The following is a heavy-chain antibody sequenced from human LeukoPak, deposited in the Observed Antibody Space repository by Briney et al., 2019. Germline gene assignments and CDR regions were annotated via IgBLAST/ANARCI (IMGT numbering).Heavy chain of an antibody. CDR2: IYYSGST. V-gene: IGHV4-59*08. D-gene: IGHD6-6*01. CDR3: ASSSIAARPHDYYGMDF. Sequence: SETLSLTCTVSGGSISSYYWSWIRQPPGKGLEWIGYIYYSGSTNYNPSLKSRVTISVDTSKNQLSLKLSSVTAADTAVYYCASSSIAARPHDYYGMDFWGQGTTVTVSS. J-gene: IGHJ6*02. CDR1: GGSISSYY.